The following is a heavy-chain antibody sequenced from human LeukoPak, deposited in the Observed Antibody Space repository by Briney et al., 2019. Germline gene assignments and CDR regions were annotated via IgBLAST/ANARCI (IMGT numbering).Heavy chain of an antibody. CDR1: GYTFTSYD. Sequence: GASVKVSCKASGYTFTSYDINWMRQAAGQGLEWMGWMNPNSGNTGYAQKYQGRVTMTRNTSISTAYMELSSLRSEDTAVYYCARGRRVGATRCLGYWGQGTLVTVSS. J-gene: IGHJ4*02. V-gene: IGHV1-8*01. CDR2: MNPNSGNT. CDR3: ARGRRVGATRCLGY. D-gene: IGHD1-26*01.